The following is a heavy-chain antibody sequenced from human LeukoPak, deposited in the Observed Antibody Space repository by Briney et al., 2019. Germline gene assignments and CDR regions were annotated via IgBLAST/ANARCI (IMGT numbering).Heavy chain of an antibody. Sequence: ETLSLTCTVSGGSISSSNYYWGWIRQPPGKGLEWVSAISDSGGSTYYADSVKGRFTISRDNSKNTLYLQMNSLRAEDTAVYYCASRRDGEGFTSFDYWGQGTLVTVSS. CDR2: ISDSGGST. J-gene: IGHJ4*02. CDR1: GGSISSSNYY. V-gene: IGHV3-23*01. CDR3: ASRRDGEGFTSFDY. D-gene: IGHD4-17*01.